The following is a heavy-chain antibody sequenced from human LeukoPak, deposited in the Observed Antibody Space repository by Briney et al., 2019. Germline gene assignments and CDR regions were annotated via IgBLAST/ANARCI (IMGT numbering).Heavy chain of an antibody. CDR2: IIPIFGTA. CDR3: ARENVVVPAASGFYYYYYGLDV. Sequence: SVKVSCKASGGTFSSYAISWVRQAPGQGLEWMGGIIPIFGTANYAQKFQGRVTITADEFTNTAYMELSSLRSEDTAVYYCARENVVVPAASGFYYYYYGLDVWGQGTTVTVSS. D-gene: IGHD2-2*01. CDR1: GGTFSSYA. J-gene: IGHJ6*02. V-gene: IGHV1-69*13.